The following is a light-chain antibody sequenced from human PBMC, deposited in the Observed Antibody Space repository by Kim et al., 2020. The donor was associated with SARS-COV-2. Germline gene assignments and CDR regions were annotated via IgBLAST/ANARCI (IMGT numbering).Light chain of an antibody. V-gene: IGLV1-40*01. CDR3: QSYDSSLHVV. CDR1: SSNIGAGYD. CDR2: DNT. Sequence: GQRVTISCTGSSSNIGAGYDVHWYQQFPETAPKLLIYDNTKRPSGVPDRFSGSKSGTSASLAITGLQTEDEADYYFQSYDSSLHVVFGGGTQLTVL. J-gene: IGLJ2*01.